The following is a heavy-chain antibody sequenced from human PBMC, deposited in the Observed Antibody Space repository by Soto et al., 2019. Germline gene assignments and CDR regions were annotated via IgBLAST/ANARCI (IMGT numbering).Heavy chain of an antibody. CDR1: GFTFSSYG. V-gene: IGHV3-33*01. Sequence: GGSLRLSCAASGFTFSSYGMHWVRQAPGKGLEWVAVIWYDGSNKYYADSVKGRFTISRDNSKNTLYLQMNSLRAEDTAVYYCARKGIVGATGAYYGMDVWGQGTTVT. J-gene: IGHJ6*02. D-gene: IGHD1-26*01. CDR3: ARKGIVGATGAYYGMDV. CDR2: IWYDGSNK.